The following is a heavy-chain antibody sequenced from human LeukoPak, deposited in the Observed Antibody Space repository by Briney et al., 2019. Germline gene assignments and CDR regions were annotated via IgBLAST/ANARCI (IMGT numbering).Heavy chain of an antibody. CDR3: ARDPGITMVRGLVYY. J-gene: IGHJ4*02. D-gene: IGHD3-10*01. CDR2: ISYDGSNK. Sequence: GGSLRLSCAASGFTFSSYAMHWVRQAQGKGLEWVAVISYDGSNKYYADSVKGRFTISRDNSKNTLYLQMNSLRAEDTAVYYCARDPGITMVRGLVYYWGQGTLVTVSS. CDR1: GFTFSSYA. V-gene: IGHV3-30-3*01.